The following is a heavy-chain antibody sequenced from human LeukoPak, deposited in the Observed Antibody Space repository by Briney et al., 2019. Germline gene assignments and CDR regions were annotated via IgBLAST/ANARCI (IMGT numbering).Heavy chain of an antibody. Sequence: GGSLRLSCAAAGFMFRNYWMSWVRQAPGKGLEWVANIKQDGSAKHYVDPVKGRFSISRDNAKNSLYLQMNSLRAEDTAVYYCAREGPVVIPTTPSSSYYYYMDVWGKGTTVTVSS. V-gene: IGHV3-7*01. J-gene: IGHJ6*03. D-gene: IGHD2-2*01. CDR1: GFMFRNYW. CDR3: AREGPVVIPTTPSSSYYYYMDV. CDR2: IKQDGSAK.